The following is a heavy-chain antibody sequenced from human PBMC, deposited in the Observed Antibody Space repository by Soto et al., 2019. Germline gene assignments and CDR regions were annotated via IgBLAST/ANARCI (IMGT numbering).Heavy chain of an antibody. CDR2: INPNSGGT. J-gene: IGHJ6*02. Sequence: QVQLVQSGAEVKKPGASVKVSCKASGYTFTGYYTHWVRQAPGQGLEWMGWINPNSGGTNYAQKFQGRVTMTRDTSISTAYMELSRLRSDDTAVYYCARDNIVVVPAAVLGYYYYGMDVWGQGTTVTVSS. CDR3: ARDNIVVVPAAVLGYYYYGMDV. CDR1: GYTFTGYY. D-gene: IGHD2-2*01. V-gene: IGHV1-2*02.